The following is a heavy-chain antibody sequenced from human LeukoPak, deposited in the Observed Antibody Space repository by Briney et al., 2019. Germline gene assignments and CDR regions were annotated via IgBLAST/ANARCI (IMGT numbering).Heavy chain of an antibody. J-gene: IGHJ4*02. CDR2: IYSAAGT. Sequence: GGSLSLSCAVSGFTARSNYTSCVRQAPGEGLECGSVIYSAAGTYYADSVKGRFTVSRDNSKNTLYLQMNSLRVDDTAMYYCARNQDYGGFDFWGQGTLVTVSS. CDR3: ARNQDYGGFDF. D-gene: IGHD4-23*01. V-gene: IGHV3-66*01. CDR1: GFTARSNY.